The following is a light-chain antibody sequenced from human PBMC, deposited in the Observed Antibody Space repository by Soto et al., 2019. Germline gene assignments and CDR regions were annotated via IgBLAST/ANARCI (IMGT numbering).Light chain of an antibody. CDR3: AAWDDNLNGPL. V-gene: IGLV1-44*01. CDR2: ADS. Sequence: SALTQPPSASGTPGQRVTISCSGDISNIGTNSVHWYQHLPGTAPKLVIYADSQRPSGVPDRLSGSKSGTSASLAISGLQSEDDADYLCAAWDDNLNGPLFGTGTKVTV. J-gene: IGLJ1*01. CDR1: ISNIGTNS.